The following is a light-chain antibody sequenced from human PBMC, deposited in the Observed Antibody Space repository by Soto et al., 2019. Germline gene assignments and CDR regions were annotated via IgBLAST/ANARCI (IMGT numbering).Light chain of an antibody. CDR2: DAS. CDR1: QSVSTY. J-gene: IGKJ4*01. V-gene: IGKV3-11*01. Sequence: EIVLTQSPATLSLSPGERVTLSCRASQSVSTYLAWYQQKPGQAPRLLIYDASSGATGIPARFSGSGSGTDFTLTISSLEPEDFAVYYCQQRSNWPLTFGGGTKVEIK. CDR3: QQRSNWPLT.